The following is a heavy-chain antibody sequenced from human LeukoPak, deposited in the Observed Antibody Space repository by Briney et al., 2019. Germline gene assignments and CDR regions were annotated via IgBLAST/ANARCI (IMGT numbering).Heavy chain of an antibody. D-gene: IGHD4-11*01. CDR1: GFTFSSYS. V-gene: IGHV3-21*01. CDR2: ISSSSSYI. CDR3: ARDMRDYMDYYYSSMDV. Sequence: PGGSLRLSCAASGFTFSSYSMNWVRQAPGKGLEWVSSISSSSSYIYYADSVKGRFTISRGNAKNSLHLQMNSLRAEDTAVYYCARDMRDYMDYYYSSMDVWGKGTTVTVSS. J-gene: IGHJ6*03.